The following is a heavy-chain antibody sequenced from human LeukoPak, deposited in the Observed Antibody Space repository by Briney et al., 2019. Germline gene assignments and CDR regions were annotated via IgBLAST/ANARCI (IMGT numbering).Heavy chain of an antibody. V-gene: IGHV1-18*01. D-gene: IGHD3-22*01. CDR2: ISAYNGNT. CDR1: GYTFTSYG. Sequence: GASVKVSCKASGYTFTSYGISWVRQAPGQGLEWMGWISAYNGNTNYAQKLQGRVTMTIDTSTSTAYMELRSLRSDDTAVYYCARGKSGYYDSSATDYWGQGTLVTVSS. CDR3: ARGKSGYYDSSATDY. J-gene: IGHJ4*02.